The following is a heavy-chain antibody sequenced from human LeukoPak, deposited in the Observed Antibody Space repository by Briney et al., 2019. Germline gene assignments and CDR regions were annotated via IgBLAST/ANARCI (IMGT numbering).Heavy chain of an antibody. D-gene: IGHD3-16*01. J-gene: IGHJ4*02. CDR3: ARDRAWDYFDY. Sequence: GGSLRLSCAPSGFTFSRHGMHWVRQAPGKGLEWVAIISNDGSRKYYAHSVEGRFTISRDNSKNTLYLQMDSLRAEDTAVYYCARDRAWDYFDYWGQGTLVTVSS. CDR1: GFTFSRHG. V-gene: IGHV3-30*03. CDR2: ISNDGSRK.